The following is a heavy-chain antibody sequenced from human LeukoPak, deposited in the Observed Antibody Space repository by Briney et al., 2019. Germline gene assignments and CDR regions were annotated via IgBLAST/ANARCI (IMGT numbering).Heavy chain of an antibody. Sequence: SETLSLTCIVSGGSISSSNYYWGWIRQSPGKGLEWIGSIYSRGSTYYNPSLKSRVTISVDPSKNQFSLKLSSVTAADTAVYYCARGSWGFPPYGGVYYFDYWGQGTLVTVSS. CDR2: IYSRGST. V-gene: IGHV4-39*07. J-gene: IGHJ4*02. CDR3: ARGSWGFPPYGGVYYFDY. CDR1: GGSISSSNYY. D-gene: IGHD3-16*01.